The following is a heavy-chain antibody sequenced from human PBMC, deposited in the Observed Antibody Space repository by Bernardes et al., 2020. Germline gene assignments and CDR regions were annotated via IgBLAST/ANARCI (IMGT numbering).Heavy chain of an antibody. CDR1: GGSFNGFY. CDR2: INHSGST. D-gene: IGHD3-22*01. V-gene: IGHV4-34*01. CDR3: ARGDYYNSSGSFGLGY. Sequence: SETLSLTCAVYGGSFNGFYWGWIRQPPGKGLEWIGYINHSGSTNYNPSLKSRVTISEDTSKNQFSLKLRSVTAADTAVYYCARGDYYNSSGSFGLGYWGQGNRVTVSS. J-gene: IGHJ4*02.